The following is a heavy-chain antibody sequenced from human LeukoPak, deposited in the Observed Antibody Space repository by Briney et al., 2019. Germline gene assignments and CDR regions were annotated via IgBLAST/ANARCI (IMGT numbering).Heavy chain of an antibody. V-gene: IGHV1-2*02. D-gene: IGHD3-10*02. CDR3: ARDLTMFVVVPGY. CDR1: VYTFTGYY. J-gene: IGHJ4*02. Sequence: ASVKVSCKASVYTFTGYYLHWVRQAPGQGLEWMGWINPNSGDTNYAQKFQGRVTMTRDTSINTAYMELSRLRSDDTAVYHCARDLTMFVVVPGYWGQGTLVTVSS. CDR2: INPNSGDT.